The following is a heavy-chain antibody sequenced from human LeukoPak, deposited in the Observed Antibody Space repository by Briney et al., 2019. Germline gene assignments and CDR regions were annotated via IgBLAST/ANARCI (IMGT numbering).Heavy chain of an antibody. D-gene: IGHD3-22*01. J-gene: IGHJ4*02. V-gene: IGHV3-23*01. CDR1: GFTFSSYA. CDR3: AKDQGGYYDSSGPNYFDY. Sequence: HPGGSLRLSCAPSGFTFSSYAMSWVRQAPGKGLEWVPAISGSGGSTYYADSVKGRFTISRDNSKNTLYLQMNSLRAEDTAVYYCAKDQGGYYDSSGPNYFDYWGQGTLVTVSS. CDR2: ISGSGGST.